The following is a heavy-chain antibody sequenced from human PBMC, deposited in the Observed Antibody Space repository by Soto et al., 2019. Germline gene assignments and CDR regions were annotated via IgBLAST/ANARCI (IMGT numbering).Heavy chain of an antibody. V-gene: IGHV1-18*01. CDR2: INTKNGNT. J-gene: IGHJ4*02. D-gene: IGHD2-15*01. CDR3: ARGGSCDDYGNDY. CDR1: GYTFTNFG. Sequence: QVQLVQSGAEVKKPGASVKVSCKASGYTFTNFGISWVRQAPGQGLEWMGWINTKNGNTNSAQNLRGRVSMTTDSSTSTAYIELRSLRSDGAAVYYCARGGSCDDYGNDYWGQGTLVTVSS.